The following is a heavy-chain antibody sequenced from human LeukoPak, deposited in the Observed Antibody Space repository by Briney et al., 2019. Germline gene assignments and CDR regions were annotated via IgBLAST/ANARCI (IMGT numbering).Heavy chain of an antibody. D-gene: IGHD4-17*01. V-gene: IGHV4-4*02. Sequence: ETLSLTCAVYGGSISSSNWWSGGRQPPGKGGEGIGEIYHSGSTNYNPSLKRGVTISVDKSKNPFSLTLSSVTAADTAVYYCASWGYTVTTNGMDVWGKGTTVTVSS. CDR1: GGSISSSNW. CDR3: ASWGYTVTTNGMDV. J-gene: IGHJ6*04. CDR2: IYHSGST.